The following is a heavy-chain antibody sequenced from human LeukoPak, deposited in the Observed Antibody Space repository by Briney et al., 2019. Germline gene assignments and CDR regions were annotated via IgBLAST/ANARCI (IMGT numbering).Heavy chain of an antibody. J-gene: IGHJ6*03. CDR1: GFTVSSNY. V-gene: IGHV3-11*01. CDR2: ITTSDSTT. Sequence: PGGSLRLSCAASGFTVSSNYMSWVRQAPGKGLEWLSYITTSDSTTYYADSVRGRFTISRDNAKNSLYLQMNSLRAEDTAVYYCARVSRGYDDHYYYYYYMDVWGKGTTVTISS. CDR3: ARVSRGYDDHYYYYYYMDV. D-gene: IGHD3-3*01.